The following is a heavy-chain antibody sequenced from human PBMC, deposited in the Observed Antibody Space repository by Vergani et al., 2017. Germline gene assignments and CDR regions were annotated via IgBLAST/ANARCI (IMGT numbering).Heavy chain of an antibody. Sequence: QLQLQESGPGLVKPSETLSLTCTVSGCSSSSSPYYWGWIRQPPGKGLEWIGTIYYSGTPYYNPSLKSRVTISVDTSKNQFSLKLTSVTASDTALYYCARQGEGGRAFDIWGQGTMVTVSS. CDR1: GCSSSSSPYY. J-gene: IGHJ3*02. CDR3: ARQGEGGRAFDI. D-gene: IGHD3-16*01. V-gene: IGHV4-39*01. CDR2: IYYSGTP.